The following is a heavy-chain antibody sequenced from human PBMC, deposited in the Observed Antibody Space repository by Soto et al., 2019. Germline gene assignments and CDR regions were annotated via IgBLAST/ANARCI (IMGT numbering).Heavy chain of an antibody. J-gene: IGHJ4*02. Sequence: GASVKVSCKTSGYTFTSYGISWVRQAPGQGLEWMGWISAYNGNTNYAQKLQGRVTMTTDTSTSTAYMELRSLRSDDTAVYYCARRKERSGPHYFDYWGQGSQVTVSS. V-gene: IGHV1-18*04. D-gene: IGHD6-25*01. CDR2: ISAYNGNT. CDR1: GYTFTSYG. CDR3: ARRKERSGPHYFDY.